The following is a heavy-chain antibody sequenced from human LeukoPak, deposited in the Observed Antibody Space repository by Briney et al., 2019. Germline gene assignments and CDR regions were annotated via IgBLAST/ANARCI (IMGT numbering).Heavy chain of an antibody. Sequence: GGCLRLSCEGSGFTFSNYWMGWVRQAPGKGLQWVANIKTDGSEKYYVDSVKGRFTISRDNAKNSLYLQMNSLRAEDTAVYYCATYSSLNRREFQFWGQGTLLTVSS. CDR3: ATYSSLNRREFQF. CDR2: IKTDGSEK. J-gene: IGHJ1*01. V-gene: IGHV3-7*01. CDR1: GFTFSNYW. D-gene: IGHD3-22*01.